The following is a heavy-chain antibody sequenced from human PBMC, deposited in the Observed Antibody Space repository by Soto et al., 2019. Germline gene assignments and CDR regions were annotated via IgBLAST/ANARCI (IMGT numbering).Heavy chain of an antibody. CDR2: IYYSGST. D-gene: IGHD3-22*01. CDR3: ARTTFYYDSSGYYFTAFDY. CDR1: GGSISSGGYY. J-gene: IGHJ4*02. Sequence: QVQLQESGPGLVKPSQTLSLTCTVSGGSISSGGYYWSWIRQHPVKGLEWIGYIYYSGSTYYNPSLKSRVTISVDTSKNQFSLKLSSVTAADTAVYYCARTTFYYDSSGYYFTAFDYWGQGTLVTVSS. V-gene: IGHV4-31*03.